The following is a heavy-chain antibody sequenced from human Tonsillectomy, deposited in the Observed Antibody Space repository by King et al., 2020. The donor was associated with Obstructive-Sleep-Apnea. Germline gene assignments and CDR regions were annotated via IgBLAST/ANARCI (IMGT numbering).Heavy chain of an antibody. V-gene: IGHV4-39*07. D-gene: IGHD1-1*01. CDR1: GGSIGSRSYY. Sequence: QVQLQESGPGLVKPSETLSLTCTVSGGSIGSRSYYWGWIRQPPGKGLEWIGTISYSGSTFYNPSLKSRVAISVDTSKTQFSLNLRSVTAADTAVYYCGRATFRDMGTFKGSQFDYWGQGTLVTVSS. CDR3: GRATFRDMGTFKGSQFDY. CDR2: ISYSGST. J-gene: IGHJ4*02.